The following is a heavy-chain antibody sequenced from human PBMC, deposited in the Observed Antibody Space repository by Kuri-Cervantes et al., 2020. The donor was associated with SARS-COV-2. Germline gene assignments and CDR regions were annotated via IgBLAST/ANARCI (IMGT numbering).Heavy chain of an antibody. V-gene: IGHV4-39*07. CDR1: DGSIRSSIYY. Sequence: SESLSLTCTVSDGSIRSSIYYWGWIRQPPGKGLEWIGSIYYSGSTYYNPSLKSRVTISVDTSKNQFSLKLSSVTAADTAVYYCARCVGWKVWFGESPFDDWGQGTPVTVSS. J-gene: IGHJ4*02. D-gene: IGHD3-10*01. CDR2: IYYSGST. CDR3: ARCVGWKVWFGESPFDD.